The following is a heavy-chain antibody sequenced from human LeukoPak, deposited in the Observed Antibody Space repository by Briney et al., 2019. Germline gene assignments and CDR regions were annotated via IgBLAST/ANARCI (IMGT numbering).Heavy chain of an antibody. CDR3: ARVPLLAVAGTDY. D-gene: IGHD6-19*01. J-gene: IGHJ4*02. CDR2: IYYSGST. V-gene: IGHV4-39*01. CDR1: GGSISSSSYY. Sequence: PSETLSLTCTVSGGSISSSSYYWGWIRQPPGKGLEWIGSIYYSGSTYYNPSLKSRVTISVDTSKNQFSLKLSSVTAADTAVYYCARVPLLAVAGTDYWGQGTLVTVSS.